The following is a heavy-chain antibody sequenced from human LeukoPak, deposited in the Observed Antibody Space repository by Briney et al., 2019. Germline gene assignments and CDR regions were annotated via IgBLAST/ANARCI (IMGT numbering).Heavy chain of an antibody. Sequence: PSETLSLTCTVSGGSISSYYWSWIRQPPGKEMEWIGDIHDSGNTNYNPSLKSRVTISVDTSKNQFSLKLSSVTAADTAVYYCARDTDYGFDYWGQGTLVTVSS. CDR1: GGSISSYY. D-gene: IGHD4-17*01. CDR2: IHDSGNT. J-gene: IGHJ4*02. CDR3: ARDTDYGFDY. V-gene: IGHV4-59*12.